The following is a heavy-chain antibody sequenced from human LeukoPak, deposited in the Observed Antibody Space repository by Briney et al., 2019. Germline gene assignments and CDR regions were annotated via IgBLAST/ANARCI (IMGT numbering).Heavy chain of an antibody. V-gene: IGHV3-23*01. Sequence: GGSLRLSCAASGFSFSSYAMSWVRQAPGKGLEWDSAISGSGGSTYYADSVKGRFTIPRDNSKNTLYLQMNSLRAEDTAVYYCAKDRGYCSSTSCPHHYFDYWGQGTLVTVSS. CDR2: ISGSGGST. CDR1: GFSFSSYA. CDR3: AKDRGYCSSTSCPHHYFDY. J-gene: IGHJ4*02. D-gene: IGHD2-2*01.